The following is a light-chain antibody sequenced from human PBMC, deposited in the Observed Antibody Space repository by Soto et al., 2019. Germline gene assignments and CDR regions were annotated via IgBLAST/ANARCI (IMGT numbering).Light chain of an antibody. CDR2: EDI. CDR1: KLGDKY. CDR3: QAWDSSTAYYV. V-gene: IGLV3-1*01. Sequence: SYELTQPPSVSVSPGQTASITCSGDKLGDKYGWWYQQKPGQSPVLVIYEDIKRPSGIPERFSGSISGKTATLTISGTQAMDEADYYCQAWDSSTAYYVFGTGTKVTVL. J-gene: IGLJ1*01.